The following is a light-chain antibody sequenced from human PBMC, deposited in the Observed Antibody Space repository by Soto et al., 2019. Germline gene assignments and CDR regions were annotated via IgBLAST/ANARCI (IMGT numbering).Light chain of an antibody. CDR2: GAS. Sequence: EIVLTQSPGTLSLSPGESATLSCRASQYVSVRFLAWYQQKPGQAPRLLIYGASDRATGIPDRFTGSGSGTDFTLTINRLEPEDFAVYFCPQYGSSPQTFGQGTKVEIK. CDR1: QYVSVRF. V-gene: IGKV3-20*01. J-gene: IGKJ1*01. CDR3: PQYGSSPQT.